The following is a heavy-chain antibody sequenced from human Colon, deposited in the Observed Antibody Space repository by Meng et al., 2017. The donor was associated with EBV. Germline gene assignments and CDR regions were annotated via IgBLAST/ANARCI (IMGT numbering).Heavy chain of an antibody. D-gene: IGHD2-21*01. CDR3: ARVWQSLTAFFDS. J-gene: IGHJ4*02. Sequence: VQLQEAGPGPGQAAGNLSLTCPGSGGSISSSHWGTWVRQPPGKVLEWNGEVYHTGSTKYNPSLKSRLTISVDKPKIQFSLNLASVTAADTAVYYCARVWQSLTAFFDSWGQGTLVTVSS. CDR2: VYHTGST. CDR1: GGSISSSHW. V-gene: IGHV4-4*02.